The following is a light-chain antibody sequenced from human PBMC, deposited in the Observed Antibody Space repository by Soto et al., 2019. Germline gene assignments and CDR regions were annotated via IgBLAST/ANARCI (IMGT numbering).Light chain of an antibody. CDR2: AAS. CDR1: QSISSY. Sequence: DIQMTQAPASLSASVGDRVTITCRASQSISSYLNWYQQKPGKAPKLLIYAASSLQSGVPSRFSGRGSGTDFTLTISSLQPEDFATYYCQQSYSTPLTFGGGTKVGIK. CDR3: QQSYSTPLT. V-gene: IGKV1-39*01. J-gene: IGKJ4*01.